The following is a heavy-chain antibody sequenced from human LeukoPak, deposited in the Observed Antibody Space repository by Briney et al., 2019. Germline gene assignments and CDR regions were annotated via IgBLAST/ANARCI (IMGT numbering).Heavy chain of an antibody. CDR1: GCTFSSYA. Sequence: ASVKVSCKASGCTFSSYAINWVRQAPGQGLEWMGGIIPIFGTANYAQKFQGRVTITADESTSTAYMELSSLRSEDTAVYYCARADNGIAVAGIAFDYWGQGTLVTVSS. V-gene: IGHV1-69*13. D-gene: IGHD6-19*01. CDR3: ARADNGIAVAGIAFDY. J-gene: IGHJ4*02. CDR2: IIPIFGTA.